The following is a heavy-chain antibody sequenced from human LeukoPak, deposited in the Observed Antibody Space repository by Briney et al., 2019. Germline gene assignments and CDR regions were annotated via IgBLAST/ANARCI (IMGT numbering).Heavy chain of an antibody. CDR1: GGSISSYY. Sequence: SETLSLTCTVSGGSISSYYWSWIRHPAGKGLEWIGRIYTSGSTNYNPSLKSRVTMSVDTSKNQFSLKLSSVTAADTAMYYCAKSNGYGLIDYWGQGTLVTVSS. J-gene: IGHJ4*02. D-gene: IGHD5-12*01. CDR3: AKSNGYGLIDY. CDR2: IYTSGST. V-gene: IGHV4-4*07.